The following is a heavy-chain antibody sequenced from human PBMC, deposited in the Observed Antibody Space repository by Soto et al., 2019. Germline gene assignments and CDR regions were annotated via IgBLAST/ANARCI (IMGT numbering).Heavy chain of an antibody. CDR1: GFTFSSYW. D-gene: IGHD3-3*01. J-gene: IGHJ5*02. CDR3: ARSYYDFWSGYYQNENWFDP. V-gene: IGHV3-74*01. CDR2: INSDGSST. Sequence: EVQLVESGGGLVQPGGSLRLSCAASGFTFSSYWMHWVRQAPGKGLVWVSRINSDGSSTSYADSVKGRFTISRDNAKNTLYLQMNGLRAEDTAVYYCARSYYDFWSGYYQNENWFDPWGQGTLVTVSS.